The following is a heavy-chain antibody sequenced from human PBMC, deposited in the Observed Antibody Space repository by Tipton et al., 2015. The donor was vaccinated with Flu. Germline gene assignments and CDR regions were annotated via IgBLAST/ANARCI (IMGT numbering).Heavy chain of an antibody. CDR2: IWHNVRA. Sequence: TLSLTCSVSGYPISSGYIWAWIRQPPGKGLEFIASIWHNVRAYHNPSLKSRVTISIDTSKNQFSLKLSSVTAADTAVYYCARRDYSNYVSEPKNWFDPWGQGTLVTVSS. D-gene: IGHD4-11*01. CDR1: GYPISSGYI. CDR3: ARRDYSNYVSEPKNWFDP. V-gene: IGHV4-38-2*01. J-gene: IGHJ5*02.